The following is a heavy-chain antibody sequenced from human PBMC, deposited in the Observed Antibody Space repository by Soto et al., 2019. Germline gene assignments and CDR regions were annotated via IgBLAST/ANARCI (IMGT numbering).Heavy chain of an antibody. CDR3: ATSSGALAASFPYYFDY. D-gene: IGHD6-25*01. CDR1: GFRFNDYY. CDR2: ISSGSSTI. J-gene: IGHJ4*02. Sequence: GGSLRLSCAATGFRFNDYYMTWIGRAPGKGLEWVSYISSGSSTIYYAHSVKGRFTISRDNAKNSLYLQMNSLRAEDTAVYYCATSSGALAASFPYYFDYWGQGTLVTVSS. V-gene: IGHV3-11*01.